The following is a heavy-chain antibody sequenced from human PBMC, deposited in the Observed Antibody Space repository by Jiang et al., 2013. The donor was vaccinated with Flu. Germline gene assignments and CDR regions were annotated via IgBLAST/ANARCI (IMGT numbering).Heavy chain of an antibody. CDR3: AKDPNVDDQGGGYYYGMDV. Sequence: VQLVESGGVVVQPGGSLRLSCAASGFTFDDYTMHWVRQAPGKGLEWVSLISWDGGSTYYADSVKGRFTISRDNSKNSLYLQMNSLRTEDTALYYCAKDPNVDDQGGGYYYGMDVWGQGTTVTVSS. CDR1: GFTFDDYT. J-gene: IGHJ6*02. D-gene: IGHD1-1*01. V-gene: IGHV3-43*01. CDR2: ISWDGGST.